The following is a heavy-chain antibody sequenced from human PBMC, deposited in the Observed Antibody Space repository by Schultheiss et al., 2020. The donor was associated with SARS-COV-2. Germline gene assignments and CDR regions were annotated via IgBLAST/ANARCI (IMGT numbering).Heavy chain of an antibody. D-gene: IGHD2-15*01. Sequence: SQTLSLTCTVSGGSISSYYWSWIRQPPGKGLEWIGYIYYSGSTNYNPSLKSRVTISVDTSKNQFSLKLSSVTAADTAVYYCAKDREFIVVVGATLDYWGQGTLVTVSS. J-gene: IGHJ4*02. CDR3: AKDREFIVVVGATLDY. CDR1: GGSISSYY. CDR2: IYYSGST. V-gene: IGHV4-59*01.